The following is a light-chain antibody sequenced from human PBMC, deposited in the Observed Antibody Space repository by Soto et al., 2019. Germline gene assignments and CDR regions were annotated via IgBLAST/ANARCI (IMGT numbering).Light chain of an antibody. J-gene: IGKJ1*01. CDR1: QSVNSN. V-gene: IGKV3D-15*01. CDR3: QQYDKWPRT. CDR2: GIS. Sequence: EIVMTQSPATLSVSPGERATLSCRASQSVNSNYLAWYQQKPGQAPRLLIYGISKRATDIPDRFSGSGSGAEYTLTISSLQSEDFAVYYCQQYDKWPRTFGQGTKVDIK.